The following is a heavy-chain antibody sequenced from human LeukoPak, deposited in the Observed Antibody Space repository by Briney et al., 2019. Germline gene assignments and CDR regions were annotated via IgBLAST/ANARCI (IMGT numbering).Heavy chain of an antibody. V-gene: IGHV2-5*01. D-gene: IGHD2-2*02. CDR1: GFSLSTSGVG. Sequence: SGPTLVNPTQTLTLTCTFSGFSLSTSGVGVGWIRQPPGKALEWLALIYWNDDKRDSPSLKSRLTITKDTSKNQVVLTMTNIGPVYTAAYDSARGYCSSTSCYTFDIWGQGTMVTVSS. J-gene: IGHJ3*02. CDR2: IYWNDDK. CDR3: ARGYCSSTSCYTFDI.